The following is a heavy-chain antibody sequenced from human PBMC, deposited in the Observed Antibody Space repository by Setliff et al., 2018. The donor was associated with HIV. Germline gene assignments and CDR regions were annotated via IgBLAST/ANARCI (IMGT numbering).Heavy chain of an antibody. CDR2: IIPMFGTR. J-gene: IGHJ3*02. V-gene: IGHV1-69*05. CDR3: ARGQSQGYAYSGSYGAFDI. CDR1: GGTLSSYA. D-gene: IGHD1-26*01. Sequence: SVKVSCKASGGTLSSYAINWVRQAPGQGLEWMGGIIPMFGTRNYAQKFQGRVTITTDESTSTAYMELSSLRSEDTALYYCARGQSQGYAYSGSYGAFDIWGQGTMVTVSS.